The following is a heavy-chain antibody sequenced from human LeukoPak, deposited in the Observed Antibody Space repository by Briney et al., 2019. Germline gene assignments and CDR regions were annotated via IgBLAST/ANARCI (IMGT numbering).Heavy chain of an antibody. J-gene: IGHJ4*02. V-gene: IGHV4-4*07. D-gene: IGHD6-13*01. CDR2: IYSTGST. Sequence: ASETLSLTCTVSGGSISSYYWSWIRQPAGKGLEWIGRIYSTGSTNYNPSLKSRVTMSVDTSKNQFSLRLRSVTAADTAVYYCARQIASAGTAGFDFWGQGALVTVSS. CDR1: GGSISSYY. CDR3: ARQIASAGTAGFDF.